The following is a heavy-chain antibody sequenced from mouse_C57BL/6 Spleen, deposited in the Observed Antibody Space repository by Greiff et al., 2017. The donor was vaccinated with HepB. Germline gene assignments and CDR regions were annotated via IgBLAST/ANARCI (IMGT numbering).Heavy chain of an antibody. CDR1: GFTFSSYT. CDR3: ARNYYGSSSWFAY. CDR2: ISGGGGNT. D-gene: IGHD1-1*01. J-gene: IGHJ3*01. Sequence: VQRVESGGGLVKPGGSLKLSCAASGFTFSSYTMSWVRQTPEKRLEWVATISGGGGNTYYPDSVKGRFTISRDNAKNTLYLQMSSLRSEDTALYYCARNYYGSSSWFAYWGQGTLVTVSA. V-gene: IGHV5-9*01.